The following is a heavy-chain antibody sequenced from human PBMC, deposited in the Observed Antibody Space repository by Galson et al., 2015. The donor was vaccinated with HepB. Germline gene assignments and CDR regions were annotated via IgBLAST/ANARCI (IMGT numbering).Heavy chain of an antibody. CDR3: ATVGVYYYDSENYFDY. CDR2: FDPEDGET. J-gene: IGHJ4*02. CDR1: GYTLTELS. Sequence: SVKVSCKVSGYTLTELSMHWVRQAPGKGLEWMGGFDPEDGETIYAQKFQGRVTMTEDTSTDTAYMELSSLRSEDTAVYYCATVGVYYYDSENYFDYWGQGTLVTVSS. V-gene: IGHV1-24*01. D-gene: IGHD3-22*01.